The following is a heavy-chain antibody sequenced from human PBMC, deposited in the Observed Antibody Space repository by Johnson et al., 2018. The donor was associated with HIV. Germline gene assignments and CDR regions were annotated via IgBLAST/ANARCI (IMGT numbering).Heavy chain of an antibody. V-gene: IGHV3-NL1*01. CDR3: ARNSRNDAFDI. Sequence: QVQLVESGGGVVQPGGSLRLSCAASGFTFSSYGMHWVLQAPCKGLEWVAVIYSGGSTYYADSVKGRFTISRDNSKNTLYLHMNSLRAEDTAVYSCARNSRNDAFDIWGQGTMVTVSS. CDR1: GFTFSSYG. D-gene: IGHD2/OR15-2a*01. CDR2: IYSGGST. J-gene: IGHJ3*02.